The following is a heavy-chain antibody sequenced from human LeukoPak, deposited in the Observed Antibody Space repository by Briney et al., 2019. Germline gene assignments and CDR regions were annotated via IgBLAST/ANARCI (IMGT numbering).Heavy chain of an antibody. D-gene: IGHD6-19*01. Sequence: GGSLRLSCAASGFTFDDYGMSWVRQAPGKGLDWVSGINWNGGSTGYADSVKGRFTISRDNAKNCLYLQINSVRAEDTALYYCGRDRAGAVAGTGGGYFDYWGQGTLVTVSS. CDR2: INWNGGST. CDR1: GFTFDDYG. CDR3: GRDRAGAVAGTGGGYFDY. J-gene: IGHJ4*02. V-gene: IGHV3-20*04.